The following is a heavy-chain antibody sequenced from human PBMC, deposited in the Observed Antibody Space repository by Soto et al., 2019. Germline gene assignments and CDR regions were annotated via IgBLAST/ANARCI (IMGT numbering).Heavy chain of an antibody. D-gene: IGHD6-13*01. J-gene: IGHJ6*02. CDR2: INHSGST. V-gene: IGHV4-34*01. CDR3: ARGPIAAAGTSLCHYGMDV. Sequence: SETLSLTCAVYGGSFSGYYWSWIRQPPGKGLEWIGEINHSGSTNYNPSLKSRVTISVDTSRNQFSLKLSSVTAADTAVYYCARGPIAAAGTSLCHYGMDVWGQGTTVTVSS. CDR1: GGSFSGYY.